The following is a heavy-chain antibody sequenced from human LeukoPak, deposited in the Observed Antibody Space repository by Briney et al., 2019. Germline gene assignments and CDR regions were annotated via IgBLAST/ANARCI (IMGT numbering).Heavy chain of an antibody. J-gene: IGHJ4*02. CDR1: GFTFSSYA. V-gene: IGHV3-30*04. CDR2: ISYDGSNK. CDR3: ARDRDYVWGSYRFDY. D-gene: IGHD3-16*02. Sequence: GRSLRLSCAASGFTFSSYAMHWVRQAPGKGLEWVAVISYDGSNKYYADSVKGRFTIPRDNSKNTLYLQMNSLRAEDTAVYYCARDRDYVWGSYRFDYWGQGTLVTVSS.